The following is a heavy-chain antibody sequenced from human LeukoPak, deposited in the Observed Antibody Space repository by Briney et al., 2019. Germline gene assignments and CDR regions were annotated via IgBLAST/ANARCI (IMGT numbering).Heavy chain of an antibody. CDR1: GFTFSSYW. Sequence: SGGSLRLSCEASGFTFSSYWMHWVRQATGKGLEWVSAIGTAGDTYYPGSVKGRFTISRENAKNSLYLQMNSLRAGDTAVYYCARGVWFGELSHWYFDLWGRGTLVTVSS. V-gene: IGHV3-13*01. J-gene: IGHJ2*01. CDR3: ARGVWFGELSHWYFDL. D-gene: IGHD3-10*01. CDR2: IGTAGDT.